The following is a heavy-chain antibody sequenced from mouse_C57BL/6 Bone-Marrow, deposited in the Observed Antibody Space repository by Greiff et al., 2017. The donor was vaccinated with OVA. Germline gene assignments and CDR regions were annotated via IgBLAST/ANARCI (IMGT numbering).Heavy chain of an antibody. J-gene: IGHJ2*01. D-gene: IGHD2-10*01. V-gene: IGHV1-75*01. CDR2: IFPGSGST. Sequence: QVHVKQSGPELVKPGASVKISCKASGYTFTDYYINWVKQRPGQGLEWIGWIFPGSGSTYYNEKFKGKATLTVDKSSSTAYMLLSSLTSEDSAVYFCASTYYGNYGDYWGQGTTLTVSS. CDR3: ASTYYGNYGDY. CDR1: GYTFTDYY.